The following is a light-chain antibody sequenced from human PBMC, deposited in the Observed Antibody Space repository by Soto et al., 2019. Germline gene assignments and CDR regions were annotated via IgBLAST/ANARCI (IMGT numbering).Light chain of an antibody. V-gene: IGLV1-44*01. Sequence: QSVLTQPPSASGTPGQTVTISCSGSRPNIGSNTLNWYQQLPGTAPQLLISTSNHRPSGVRDRFSASKSGTSASLAISGLQSDDEADYYCAAWDDSLNVVVFGGGTKLTVL. J-gene: IGLJ2*01. CDR3: AAWDDSLNVVV. CDR2: TSN. CDR1: RPNIGSNT.